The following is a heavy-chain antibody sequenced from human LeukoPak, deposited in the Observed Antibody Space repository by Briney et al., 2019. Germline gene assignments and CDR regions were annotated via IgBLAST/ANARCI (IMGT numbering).Heavy chain of an antibody. CDR2: SSPNSGGA. CDR3: AREGDGLLSKDFDY. D-gene: IGHD2-15*01. J-gene: IGHJ4*02. V-gene: IGHV1-2*02. CDR1: GYTFSGYY. Sequence: ASVKVSCKASGYTFSGYYIHWVRQAPGQGLEWMGYSSPNSGGANSAQKFRGRVTMTGDTSISTAYMELTRLGSDDTAVYYCAREGDGLLSKDFDYWGQGTLVTVSS.